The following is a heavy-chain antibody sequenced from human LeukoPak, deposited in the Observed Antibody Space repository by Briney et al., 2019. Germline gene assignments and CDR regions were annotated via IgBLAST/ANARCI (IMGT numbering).Heavy chain of an antibody. CDR2: ISGSGGDT. D-gene: IGHD3-10*01. Sequence: GGSLRLSCAASGFTFSSYAMSWVRQAPGKGLEWVSAISGSGGDTYYADSAKGRFTISRDNSKNTLYVQMNSPRAEDTAVYYCAKDLGGEGGSGFPGYWGQGTLVTVSS. J-gene: IGHJ4*02. V-gene: IGHV3-23*01. CDR1: GFTFSSYA. CDR3: AKDLGGEGGSGFPGY.